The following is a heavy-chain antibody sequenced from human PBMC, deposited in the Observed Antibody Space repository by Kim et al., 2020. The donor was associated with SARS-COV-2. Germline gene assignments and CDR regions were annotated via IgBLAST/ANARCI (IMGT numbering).Heavy chain of an antibody. CDR3: ARVFGWFGELFRQAGDY. CDR2: ISYDGSNK. CDR1: GFTFSSYG. D-gene: IGHD3-10*01. Sequence: GGSLRLSCAASGFTFSSYGMHWVRQAPGKGLEWVAVISYDGSNKYYADSVKGRFTISRDNSKNTLYLQMNSLRAEDTAVYYCARVFGWFGELFRQAGDYWAQGTLVTVSS. J-gene: IGHJ4*02. V-gene: IGHV3-33*05.